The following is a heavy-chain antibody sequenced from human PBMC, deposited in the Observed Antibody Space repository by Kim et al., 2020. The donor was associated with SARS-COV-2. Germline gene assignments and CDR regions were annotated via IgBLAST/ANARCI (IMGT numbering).Heavy chain of an antibody. D-gene: IGHD6-19*01. Sequence: GGSLRLSCAVSGFAFSDHYMDWVRQAPGKGLEWVGRSRDKGQGYTTEYAASVKGRFTISRDDSENSMYLQMDSLKTDDTAVYYCVRGDTSGWSKAFDIWGQGTVVTVSS. V-gene: IGHV3-72*01. CDR1: GFAFSDHY. J-gene: IGHJ3*02. CDR3: VRGDTSGWSKAFDI. CDR2: SRDKGQGYTT.